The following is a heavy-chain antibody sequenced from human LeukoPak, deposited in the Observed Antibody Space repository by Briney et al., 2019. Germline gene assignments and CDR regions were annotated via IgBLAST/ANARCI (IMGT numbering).Heavy chain of an antibody. Sequence: SETLSLTCTVSSGSISSSNYYWSWIRQPAGKGLEWIGRISTIGSTNYNPPLNSRVTISIDTSKNQFSLMVRSVTAADTAVYYCGRSAGFVHFDHWGQGTLVTVSS. CDR2: ISTIGST. J-gene: IGHJ4*02. D-gene: IGHD3-16*01. V-gene: IGHV4-61*02. CDR1: SGSISSSNYY. CDR3: GRSAGFVHFDH.